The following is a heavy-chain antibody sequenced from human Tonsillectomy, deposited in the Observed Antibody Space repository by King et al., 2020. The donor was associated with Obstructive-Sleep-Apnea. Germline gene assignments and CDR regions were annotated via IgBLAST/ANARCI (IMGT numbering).Heavy chain of an antibody. CDR1: GFTFSRFA. CDR2: ISSIGHRA. CDR3: VKDPPYYNDTSGPLPVY. D-gene: IGHD3-22*01. Sequence: VQLVESGGDLVQPGGSLRLSCSVSGFTFSRFAMHWVRQAPGKGLEYVSAISSIGHRAYYAQSVKGRFTISRDNSKNTLYLQMSSLRADDTAVYYCVKDPPYYNDTSGPLPVYWGQGTLVTVSS. J-gene: IGHJ4*02. V-gene: IGHV3-64D*06.